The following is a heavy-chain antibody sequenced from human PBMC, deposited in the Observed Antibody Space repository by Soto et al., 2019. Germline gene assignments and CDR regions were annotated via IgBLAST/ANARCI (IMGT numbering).Heavy chain of an antibody. V-gene: IGHV3-30-3*01. CDR3: AREVYRQWLPFDY. Sequence: GGSLRLSCAASGFTFSNYAVHWVRQAPGKGLEWVAVISYDGSNKCYADSVKGRFTISRDNSKNTLYLEMNSLRNEDTAVYYCAREVYRQWLPFDYWGQGTLVTVSS. D-gene: IGHD6-19*01. CDR2: ISYDGSNK. CDR1: GFTFSNYA. J-gene: IGHJ4*02.